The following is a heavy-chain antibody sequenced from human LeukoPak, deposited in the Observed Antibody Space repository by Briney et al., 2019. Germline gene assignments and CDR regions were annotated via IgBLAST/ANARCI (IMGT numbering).Heavy chain of an antibody. CDR1: GGSISSSSYY. CDR3: ARHGQLLSPFLFDY. J-gene: IGHJ4*02. V-gene: IGHV4-39*01. CDR2: IYYSGST. D-gene: IGHD2-2*01. Sequence: SETLSLTCTVSGGSISSSSYYWGWIRQPPGKGLEWIGSIYYSGSTYYNPSLKSRVTISVDTSKNQFSLKLSSVTAADTAVYYCARHGQLLSPFLFDYWGQGTLVTVSS.